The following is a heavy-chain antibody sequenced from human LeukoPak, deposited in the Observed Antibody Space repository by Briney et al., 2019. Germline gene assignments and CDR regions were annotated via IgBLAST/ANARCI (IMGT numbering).Heavy chain of an antibody. CDR2: IYYFEKT. D-gene: IGHD7-27*01. CDR3: AKLGSPRAY. CDR1: GGSLGTYY. J-gene: IGHJ4*02. V-gene: IGHV4-59*01. Sequence: PSETLSLTCTVSGGSLGTYYWSWIRQPPGKGLEWIGHIYYFEKTDYNPSLESRVTISVDAAKNHFSLKLRSVTPLDTAVYYCAKLGSPRAYWGQGILVTVSS.